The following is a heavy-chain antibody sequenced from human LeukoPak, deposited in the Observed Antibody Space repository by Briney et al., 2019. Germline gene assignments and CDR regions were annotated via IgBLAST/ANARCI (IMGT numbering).Heavy chain of an antibody. CDR1: GYSFTSHY. CDR3: ARIGISARGTNFHH. Sequence: ASVKVSCKASGYSFTSHYMHWVRQAPGQGLEWLGLINPSGSSTLYAQNFQGRVTMTRDTSISTAYMELSRLRSDDTALYYCARIGISARGTNFHHWGQGTLVTVSS. CDR2: INPSGSST. J-gene: IGHJ1*01. D-gene: IGHD6-13*01. V-gene: IGHV1-2*06.